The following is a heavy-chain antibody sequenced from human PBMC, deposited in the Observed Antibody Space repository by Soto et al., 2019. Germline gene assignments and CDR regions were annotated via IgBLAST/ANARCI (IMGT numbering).Heavy chain of an antibody. CDR3: ARWFGELGCFDY. Sequence: SLRLSCAASGFTFSSYAMHWVRQAPGKGLEWVAVISYDGSNKYYADSVKGRFTISRDNSKNTLYLQMNSLRAEDTAVYYCARWFGELGCFDYWGQGTLVTVSS. V-gene: IGHV3-30-3*01. D-gene: IGHD3-10*01. CDR1: GFTFSSYA. J-gene: IGHJ4*02. CDR2: ISYDGSNK.